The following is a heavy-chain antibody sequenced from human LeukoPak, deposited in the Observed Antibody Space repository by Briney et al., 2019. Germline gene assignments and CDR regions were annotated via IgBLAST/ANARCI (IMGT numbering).Heavy chain of an antibody. V-gene: IGHV3-15*01. Sequence: KPGGSLRLSCAASGFTFSNAWMSWVRQAPGKGLEWVGRIKSKTDGGTTDYAAPVKGRFTISRDDSKNTLYLQMNSLKTEDTAVYYCTTGPPVVFHDYGDDEGFDYWGQGTLVTVSS. CDR2: IKSKTDGGTT. D-gene: IGHD4-17*01. CDR3: TTGPPVVFHDYGDDEGFDY. J-gene: IGHJ4*02. CDR1: GFTFSNAW.